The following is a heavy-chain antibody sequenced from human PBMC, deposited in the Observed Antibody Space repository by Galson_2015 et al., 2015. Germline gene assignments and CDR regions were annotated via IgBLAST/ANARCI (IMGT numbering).Heavy chain of an antibody. J-gene: IGHJ3*02. CDR1: GDSVSSNSAA. CDR2: TYYRSKWYN. Sequence: CAISGDSVSSNSAAWNWIRQSPSRGLEWLGRTYYRSKWYNDYAVSVKSRITINPDTSKSQFSLQLNSVTPEDTAVYYCARGGYGCSSTSCYYLGSAFDIWGQGTMVTVSS. V-gene: IGHV6-1*01. D-gene: IGHD2-2*01. CDR3: ARGGYGCSSTSCYYLGSAFDI.